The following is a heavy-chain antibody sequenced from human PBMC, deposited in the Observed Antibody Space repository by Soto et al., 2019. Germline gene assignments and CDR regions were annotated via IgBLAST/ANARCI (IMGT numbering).Heavy chain of an antibody. CDR1: GFTFSSYS. V-gene: IGHV3-48*01. D-gene: IGHD3-3*01. J-gene: IGHJ4*02. CDR3: ARDPQYYDFWSGYFPPLNDY. Sequence: GGSLRLCCAASGFTFSSYSMNWVRQAPGKGLEWVSYISSSSSTIYYADSVEGRFTISRDNAKNSLYLQMNSLRAEDTAVYYCARDPQYYDFWSGYFPPLNDYWGQGTLVTVSS. CDR2: ISSSSSTI.